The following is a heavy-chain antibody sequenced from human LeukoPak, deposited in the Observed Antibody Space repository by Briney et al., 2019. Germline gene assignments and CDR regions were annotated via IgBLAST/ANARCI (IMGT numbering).Heavy chain of an antibody. V-gene: IGHV3-30-3*01. CDR1: GFTFSSYA. D-gene: IGHD4-23*01. J-gene: IGHJ4*02. CDR2: ISYDGSNK. Sequence: GGSLRLSCAASGFTFSSYAMHWVRQAPGKGLEWVAVISYDGSNKYYADSVKGRFTISRDNAKNSLYLQMNSLRAEDTALYYCARDAVGTSKYGDYWGQGTLVTVSS. CDR3: ARDAVGTSKYGDY.